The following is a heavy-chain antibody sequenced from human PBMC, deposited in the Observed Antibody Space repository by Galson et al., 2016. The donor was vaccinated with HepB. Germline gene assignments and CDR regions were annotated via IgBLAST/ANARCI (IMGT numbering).Heavy chain of an antibody. CDR2: INAGNGNM. J-gene: IGHJ6*03. CDR1: GNTFTSYT. V-gene: IGHV1-3*01. CDR3: AVTPVTLDVFHYYMDV. Sequence: SVKVSCKASGNTFTSYTIHWVRQAPGQRLEWVGWINAGNGNMKYPQNFQGRVTITRDTSASTAYMELSSLRSEDTAVYYCAVTPVTLDVFHYYMDVWGKGTAVTVSS. D-gene: IGHD4-23*01.